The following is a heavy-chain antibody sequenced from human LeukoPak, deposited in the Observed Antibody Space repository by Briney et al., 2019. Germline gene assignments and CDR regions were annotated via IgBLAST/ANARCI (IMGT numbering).Heavy chain of an antibody. CDR1: GGSISSSTYY. CDR2: IYYSGST. CDR3: ASQNYDDRGGYYPY. J-gene: IGHJ4*02. V-gene: IGHV4-39*01. D-gene: IGHD3-22*01. Sequence: PTETLSLTCTVSGGSISSSTYYWGWIRQPPGKGLEWIGSIYYSGSTYYNPSLKSRVTISVDTSKNQFSLKLSSVTAADTAVFYCASQNYDDRGGYYPYWGQGSLVTVSS.